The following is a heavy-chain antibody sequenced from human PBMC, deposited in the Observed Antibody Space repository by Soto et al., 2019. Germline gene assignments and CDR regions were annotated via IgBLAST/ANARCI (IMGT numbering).Heavy chain of an antibody. CDR2: IKHDGSDK. CDR3: VRGSPKGYGTSWFDY. V-gene: IGHV3-7*01. CDR1: GFPLSSYA. Sequence: PGGALRPSRESSGFPLSSYALNWVRQTPGKGLEGVASIKHDGSDKYYVDSVKGRFTISRDNAENSLYLQMNSLRAEDTALYYCVRGSPKGYGTSWFDYWGQGTLVTVSS. D-gene: IGHD6-13*01. J-gene: IGHJ4*02.